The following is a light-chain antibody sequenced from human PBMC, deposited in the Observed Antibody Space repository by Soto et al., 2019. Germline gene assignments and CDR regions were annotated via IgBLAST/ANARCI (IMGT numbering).Light chain of an antibody. Sequence: EIVLTQAPGTLSLSPGERATLSCRASQSVSSTYSASHKQTPGQAPRLLIHGTSIRPTTIPDRCSGSGSGTDFTLTISRLEPEDLADYYCQHYGRGSWTFGQGTKVEIK. CDR3: QHYGRGSWT. V-gene: IGKV3-20*01. CDR2: GTS. J-gene: IGKJ1*01. CDR1: QSVSSTY.